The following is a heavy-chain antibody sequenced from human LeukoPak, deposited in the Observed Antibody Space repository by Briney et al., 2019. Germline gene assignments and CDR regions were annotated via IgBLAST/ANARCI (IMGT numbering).Heavy chain of an antibody. CDR2: IKQDGSEK. Sequence: GGSLRLSCAASGFTFSSCWMSWVRQAPGKGLEWVANIKQDGSEKYYVDSVKGRFTISRDNAKNSLYLQMNSLRAEDTAVYYCARGRRIAAAGTTPYYFDYWGQGTLVTVSS. CDR1: GFTFSSCW. J-gene: IGHJ4*02. D-gene: IGHD6-13*01. V-gene: IGHV3-7*01. CDR3: ARGRRIAAAGTTPYYFDY.